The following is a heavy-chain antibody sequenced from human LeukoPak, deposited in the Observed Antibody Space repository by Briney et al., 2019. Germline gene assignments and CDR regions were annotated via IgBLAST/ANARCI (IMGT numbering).Heavy chain of an antibody. D-gene: IGHD6-6*01. CDR3: ASAVRAYSSSVDY. CDR2: IKQDGSEK. V-gene: IGHV3-7*01. Sequence: ETLSLTCTVSGGSISSYYWSWVRQAPGKGLEWVANIKQDGSEKYYVDSVKGRFTISRDNAKNSLYLQMNSLRAEDTAVYYCASAVRAYSSSVDYWGQGTLVTVSS. CDR1: GGSISSYY. J-gene: IGHJ4*02.